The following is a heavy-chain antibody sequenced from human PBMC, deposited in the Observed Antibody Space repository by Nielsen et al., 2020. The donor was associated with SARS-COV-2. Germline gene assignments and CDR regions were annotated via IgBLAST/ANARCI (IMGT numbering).Heavy chain of an antibody. CDR2: IYYSGST. V-gene: IGHV4-30-4*01. CDR3: ASTRRGYDILTGYYPGLTDAFDI. Sequence: SETLSLTCTVSGGSISSGDYYWSWIRQPPGKGLEWIGYIYYSGSTYYNPSLKSRVTISVDTSKNQFSLKLSSVTAADTAVYYCASTRRGYDILTGYYPGLTDAFDIWGQGTMVTVSS. D-gene: IGHD3-9*01. J-gene: IGHJ3*02. CDR1: GGSISSGDYY.